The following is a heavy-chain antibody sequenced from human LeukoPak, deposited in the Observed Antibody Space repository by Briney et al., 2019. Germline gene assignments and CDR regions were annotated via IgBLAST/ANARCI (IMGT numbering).Heavy chain of an antibody. CDR3: ARRRLRYFDWLIGGNWFDP. D-gene: IGHD3-9*01. V-gene: IGHV1-69*06. Sequence: ASVKVSCKASGYTFTSYGISWVRQAPGQGLEWMGGIIPIFGTANYAQKFQGRVTITADKSTSTAYMELSSLRSEDTAVYYCARRRLRYFDWLIGGNWFDPWGQGTLVTVSS. J-gene: IGHJ5*02. CDR2: IIPIFGTA. CDR1: GYTFTSYG.